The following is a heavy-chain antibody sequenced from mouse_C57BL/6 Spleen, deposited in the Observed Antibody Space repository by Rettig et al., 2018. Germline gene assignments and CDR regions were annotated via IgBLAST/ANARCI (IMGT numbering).Heavy chain of an antibody. D-gene: IGHD1-1*01. Sequence: EVQLQQSGPELVKPGASVKISCKASGYTFTDYYMNWVKQSHGKSLEWIGDINPNNGGTSYNQKFKGKATLTVEKSSSTAYMELRSLTSEDSAVYYCARDYYGSSWYFDVWGTGTTVTVSS. V-gene: IGHV1-26*01. CDR1: GYTFTDYY. CDR3: ARDYYGSSWYFDV. J-gene: IGHJ1*03. CDR2: INPNNGGT.